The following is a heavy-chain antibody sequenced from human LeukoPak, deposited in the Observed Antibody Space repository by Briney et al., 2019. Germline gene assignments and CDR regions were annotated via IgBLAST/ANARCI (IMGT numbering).Heavy chain of an antibody. V-gene: IGHV3-53*01. D-gene: IGHD2-15*01. CDR3: ASRYCSGASCYSY. CDR1: GFTVSSSY. Sequence: QSGGSLRLSCAASGFTVSSSYMTWVRQAPGKGLEWVSGIYSGGNTYYADSVKGRFTISRDNSKNTLYLQMNSLRAEDTALYYCASRYCSGASCYSYWGQGTLVTVSS. J-gene: IGHJ4*02. CDR2: IYSGGNT.